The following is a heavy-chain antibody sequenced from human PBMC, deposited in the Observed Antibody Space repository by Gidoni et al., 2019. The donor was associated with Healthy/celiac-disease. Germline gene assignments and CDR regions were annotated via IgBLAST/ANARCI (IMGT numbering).Heavy chain of an antibody. CDR1: GGSISSSSYY. Sequence: QLQLQESGPGLVKPSETLSLTCTVSGGSISSSSYYWGWIRQPPGKGLEWIGSIYYSGSTYYNPSLKSRVTISVDTSKNQFSLKLSSVTAADTAVYYCALTFGDGYDETGGAFDIWGQGTMVTVSS. J-gene: IGHJ3*02. V-gene: IGHV4-39*01. CDR3: ALTFGDGYDETGGAFDI. D-gene: IGHD3-16*01. CDR2: IYYSGST.